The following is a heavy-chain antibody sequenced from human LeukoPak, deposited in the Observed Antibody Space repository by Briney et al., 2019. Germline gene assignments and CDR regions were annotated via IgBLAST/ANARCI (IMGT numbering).Heavy chain of an antibody. CDR3: ARQGGGFWYFDL. V-gene: IGHV4-61*05. J-gene: IGHJ2*01. D-gene: IGHD6-25*01. CDR1: SGSISNSPYY. Sequence: PSETLSLTCTVSSGSISNSPYYWGWVRQPPGKGLEWIGYIYYSGSTNYNPSLKSRVTISVDTSKNQFSLKLSSVTAADTAVYYCARQGGGFWYFDLWGRGTLVTVSS. CDR2: IYYSGST.